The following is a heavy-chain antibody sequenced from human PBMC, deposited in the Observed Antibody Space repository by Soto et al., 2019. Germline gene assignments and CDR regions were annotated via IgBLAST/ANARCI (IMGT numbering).Heavy chain of an antibody. CDR1: GFAFDEYG. CDR3: AKDRGGEKDHSDGMDV. Sequence: EVQLVESGGGLVQPGRSLRVSCAASGFAFDEYGMHWVRQAPGKVLEWVSGVNWNSDIIGYSDSVKGRFTISRDNAKNSLYLQMNSLRAEDTALYYCAKDRGGEKDHSDGMDVWGLGTMVTVSS. D-gene: IGHD7-27*01. CDR2: VNWNSDII. V-gene: IGHV3-9*01. J-gene: IGHJ6*02.